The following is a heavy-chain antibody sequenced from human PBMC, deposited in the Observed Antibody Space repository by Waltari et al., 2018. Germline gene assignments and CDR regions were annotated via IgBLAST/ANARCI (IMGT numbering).Heavy chain of an antibody. CDR3: ARDTIFYGSGSYDP. CDR2: ISSKSTYI. CDR1: GFSFSDYN. V-gene: IGHV3-21*01. D-gene: IGHD3-10*01. J-gene: IGHJ5*02. Sequence: QLVESGGGLVKPGSSLRLSCAASGFSFSDYNMHWLRRAPGKGLEWCSSISSKSTYISYADSVRVRFSISRDNAENSLFLQMNNLRGEDTAVYYCARDTIFYGSGSYDPWGQGTRVTVSS.